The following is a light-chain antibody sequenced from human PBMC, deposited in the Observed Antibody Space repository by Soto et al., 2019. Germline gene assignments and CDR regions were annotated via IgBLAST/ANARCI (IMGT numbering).Light chain of an antibody. CDR1: SSDVGGYDY. CDR3: SSYTSSSSYV. J-gene: IGLJ1*01. V-gene: IGLV2-14*03. Sequence: QSALTQPASVSGSPGQSITISCTGTSSDVGGYDYVSWYQHHPGKAPKLMIYYVNNRPSGVSNRFSGSKSGNTAFLTISGLQAEDEADYYCSSYTSSSSYVFGPGTKVTVL. CDR2: YVN.